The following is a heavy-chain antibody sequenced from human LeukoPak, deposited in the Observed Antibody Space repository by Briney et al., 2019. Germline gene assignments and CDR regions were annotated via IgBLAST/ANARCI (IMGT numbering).Heavy chain of an antibody. V-gene: IGHV1-18*01. CDR3: AREEKPYDY. CDR1: GYTFTYYV. J-gene: IGHJ4*02. Sequence: GASVKVSCKTSGYTFTYYVISWVRQALGQGLEWMGWINAYNGNTNDAQKFQGRVTMTTDTSTSTAYMELRSLRSDDTAVYYCAREEKPYDYWGQGTLVSVSS. CDR2: INAYNGNT.